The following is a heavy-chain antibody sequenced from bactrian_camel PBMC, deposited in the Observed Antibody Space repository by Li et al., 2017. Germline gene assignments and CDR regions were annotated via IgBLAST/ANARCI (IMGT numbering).Heavy chain of an antibody. CDR3: ATGRWRGILPRADFGY. V-gene: IGHV3S40*01. Sequence: VQLVESGGGLVQPGGSLTLSCAASGFAFSINDMSWVRQGPGKGPEWVSTINSGGGSTYYADSVKGRFTVSRDNAKNTMYLQMNSLKSEDTAVYYCATGRWRGILPRADFGYWGQGTQVTVS. CDR2: INSGGGST. D-gene: IGHD1*01. J-gene: IGHJ6*01. CDR1: GFAFSIND.